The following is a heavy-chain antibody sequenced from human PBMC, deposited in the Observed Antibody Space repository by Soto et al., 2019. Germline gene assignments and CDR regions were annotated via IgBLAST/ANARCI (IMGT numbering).Heavy chain of an antibody. D-gene: IGHD2-21*02. CDR3: ARHVVVTAIRDYYYGMDV. V-gene: IGHV4-59*08. CDR1: GGSISSYY. J-gene: IGHJ6*02. Sequence: SETLSLTCTVSGGSISSYYWSWIRQPPGKGLEWIGYIYYSGSTNYNPSLKSRVTISVDTSKNQFSLKLSSVTAADTAVYYRARHVVVTAIRDYYYGMDVWGQGTTVTVSS. CDR2: IYYSGST.